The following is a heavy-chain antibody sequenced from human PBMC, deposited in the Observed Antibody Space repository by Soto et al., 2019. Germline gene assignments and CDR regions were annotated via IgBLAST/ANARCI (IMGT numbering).Heavy chain of an antibody. CDR2: ISNAGLNI. J-gene: IGHJ4*02. D-gene: IGHD6-19*01. CDR1: GFTFSAYT. Sequence: GGSLRLSCSASGFTFSAYTMHWVRQAPGKGLECVAAISNAGLNIHFADSVKGRFTISRDNSKNTLYLQMNSLRAEDTAVYYCVREWSLSVAARGYWGQGTLVTVSS. CDR3: VREWSLSVAARGY. V-gene: IGHV3-30-3*01.